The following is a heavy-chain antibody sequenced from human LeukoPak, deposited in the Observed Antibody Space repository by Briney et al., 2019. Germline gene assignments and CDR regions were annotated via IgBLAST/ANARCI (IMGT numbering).Heavy chain of an antibody. V-gene: IGHV5-10-1*01. CDR1: GYSFTSYW. Sequence: GKSLKISCKGSGYSFTSYWISWVRQLPGKGLEWTGRIDPSDSYTNYSPSFQGHVTISADKSISTAYLQWSSLKASDTAMYYCARPHETNDYGDQGYFDLWGRGTLVTVSS. CDR2: IDPSDSYT. CDR3: ARPHETNDYGDQGYFDL. J-gene: IGHJ2*01. D-gene: IGHD4-17*01.